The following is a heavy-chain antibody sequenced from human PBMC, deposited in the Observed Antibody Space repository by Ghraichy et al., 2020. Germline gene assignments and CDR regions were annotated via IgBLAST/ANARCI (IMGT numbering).Heavy chain of an antibody. CDR3: ARVKEGIAAAGTDY. D-gene: IGHD6-13*01. CDR2: INHSGST. CDR1: GGSFSGYY. Sequence: SETLSLTCAVYGGSFSGYYWSWIRQPPGKGLEWIGEINHSGSTNYNPSLKSRVTISVDTSKNQFSLKLSSVTAADTAVYYCARVKEGIAAAGTDYWGQGTLVTVSS. J-gene: IGHJ4*02. V-gene: IGHV4-34*01.